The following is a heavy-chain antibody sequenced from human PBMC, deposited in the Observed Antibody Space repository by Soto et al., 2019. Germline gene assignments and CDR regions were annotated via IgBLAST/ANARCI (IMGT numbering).Heavy chain of an antibody. CDR2: ISDNGRTK. CDR3: GRDFTDTYPFDY. V-gene: IGHV3-30-3*01. Sequence: QVQLVESGGGVVQPGRSLRLSCAASGFTFSRHAMDWVRQAPGKGLEWVAFISDNGRTKDYADSVKGRFTISRDNSKNTRYMQMNSLRADDTAVYYWGRDFTDTYPFDYWGEGPLVTAS. D-gene: IGHD2-8*02. J-gene: IGHJ4*02. CDR1: GFTFSRHA.